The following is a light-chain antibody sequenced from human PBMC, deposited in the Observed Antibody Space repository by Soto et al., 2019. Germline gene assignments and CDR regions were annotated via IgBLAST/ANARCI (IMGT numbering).Light chain of an antibody. CDR1: RGISSY. J-gene: IGKJ1*01. CDR3: RQSYSTPSWT. CDR2: AQX. V-gene: IGKV1-8*01. Sequence: IRMTQSPSSFSVSTGDRVTITXRASRGISSYLAWYQQKPGXATKIXXXAQXSLQSGVPSRFSGSGSGRDFTLTISSLQPEEFATYYCRQSYSTPSWTFGQGTKVDIK.